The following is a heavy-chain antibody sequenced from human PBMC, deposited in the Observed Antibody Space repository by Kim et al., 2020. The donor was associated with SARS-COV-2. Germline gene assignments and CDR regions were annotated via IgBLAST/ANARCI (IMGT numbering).Heavy chain of an antibody. V-gene: IGHV4-39*07. J-gene: IGHJ3*02. CDR2: IYYSGST. Sequence: SETLSLTCTVSGGSISSSSYYWGWIRQPPGKGLEWIGSIYYSGSTYYNPSLKSRVTISVDTSKNQFSLKLSSVTAADTAVYYCARVSATAGHAFDIWGQG. CDR3: ARVSATAGHAFDI. CDR1: GGSISSSSYY.